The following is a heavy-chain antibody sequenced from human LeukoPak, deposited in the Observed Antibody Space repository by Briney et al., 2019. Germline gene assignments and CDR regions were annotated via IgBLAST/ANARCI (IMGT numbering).Heavy chain of an antibody. Sequence: ASVKVSCKASGYTFTGYYMHWVRQAPGQGLEWMGWINPNRGGTNYAQKFQGRVPMTRDTSISTAYMELSRLRSDDTAVYYCARVMVTRGYSDGYGYWGQGTLVTVSS. J-gene: IGHJ4*02. CDR2: INPNRGGT. CDR1: GYTFTGYY. CDR3: ARVMVTRGYSDGYGY. D-gene: IGHD5-18*01. V-gene: IGHV1-2*02.